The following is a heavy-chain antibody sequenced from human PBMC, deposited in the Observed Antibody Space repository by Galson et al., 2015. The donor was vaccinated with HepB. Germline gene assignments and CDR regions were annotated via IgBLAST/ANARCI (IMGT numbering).Heavy chain of an antibody. Sequence: SLRLSCAASGFTFSRYAMHWVRQAPGKGLEWVAAVSYDGSNKYYADSVKGRFTISRDNSKNTLYLQMSSLRADDTAVYYCVRGGPNDDYVWGAPMFSWGQGTLATVSS. D-gene: IGHD3-16*01. CDR1: GFTFSRYA. J-gene: IGHJ4*02. CDR3: VRGGPNDDYVWGAPMFS. V-gene: IGHV3-30-3*01. CDR2: VSYDGSNK.